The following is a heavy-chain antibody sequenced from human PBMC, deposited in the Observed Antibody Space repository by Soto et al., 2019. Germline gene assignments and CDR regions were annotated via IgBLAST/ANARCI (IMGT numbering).Heavy chain of an antibody. J-gene: IGHJ5*02. D-gene: IGHD3-3*01. CDR3: ARDLGLPLTIFGVDLEGGWFDP. CDR2: IYYSGST. Sequence: SETLSLTCTVSGGSISSGGYYWSWIRQHPGKGMKRIGYIYYSGSTYYNPSLKSRVTISVDTSKNQFSLKLSSVTAADTAVYYCARDLGLPLTIFGVDLEGGWFDPWGQGTLVTVSS. V-gene: IGHV4-31*03. CDR1: GGSISSGGYY.